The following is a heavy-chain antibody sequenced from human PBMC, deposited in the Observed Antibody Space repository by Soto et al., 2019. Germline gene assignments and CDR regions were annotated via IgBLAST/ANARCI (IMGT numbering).Heavy chain of an antibody. V-gene: IGHV4-31*03. CDR2: IYYSGTT. Sequence: SETLSLTCTVSGGSISSGGYYWSLILQHPGKGLEWIGYIYYSGTTYYNPSLKSRVTISVDTSKNQFSMKLSSVSAAETALYYCARCSLVVVPAPGFDPWGRGTLVTVSS. CDR1: GGSISSGGYY. D-gene: IGHD2-2*01. CDR3: ARCSLVVVPAPGFDP. J-gene: IGHJ5*02.